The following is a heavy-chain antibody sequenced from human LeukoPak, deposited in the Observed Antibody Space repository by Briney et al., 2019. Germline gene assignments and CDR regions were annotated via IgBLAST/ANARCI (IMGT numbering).Heavy chain of an antibody. Sequence: ASVKVSCKASGYTFTSYAMHWVRQAPGQGLEWMGWISAYNGNTNYAQKLQGRVTMTTDTSTSTAYMELRSLRSDDTAVYYCARDSYGGNSGWFDPWGQGTLVTVSS. CDR2: ISAYNGNT. J-gene: IGHJ5*02. D-gene: IGHD4-23*01. V-gene: IGHV1-18*01. CDR3: ARDSYGGNSGWFDP. CDR1: GYTFTSYA.